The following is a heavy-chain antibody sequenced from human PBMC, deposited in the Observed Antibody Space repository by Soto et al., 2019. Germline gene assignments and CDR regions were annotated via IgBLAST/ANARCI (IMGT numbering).Heavy chain of an antibody. J-gene: IGHJ6*02. Sequence: QVQLVQSRAEVKKPSSSVKVSCKASGGSFSSNAISWVRQAPGQGLEWMGVIIPILGTTTYAQKFQGRVTITADESTTTAYMALSSLRSDDTAVYFCARDRVMRGNSYYYGMDVWGQGTTVTVSS. D-gene: IGHD2-8*01. CDR1: GGSFSSNA. CDR2: IIPILGTT. CDR3: ARDRVMRGNSYYYGMDV. V-gene: IGHV1-69*12.